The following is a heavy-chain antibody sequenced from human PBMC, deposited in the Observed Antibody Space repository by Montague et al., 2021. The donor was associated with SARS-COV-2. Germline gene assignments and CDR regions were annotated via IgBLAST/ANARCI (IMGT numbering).Heavy chain of an antibody. CDR1: GDSTSCPNCY. CDR3: ARHRNYGDHSLDNWFHP. J-gene: IGHJ5*02. CDR2: IYNSGTT. Sequence: SETLSLTCTVSGDSTSCPNCYWGWIRQAPGKGLDWIGTIYNSGTTYYNPSLKSRLTISIGTSKNQFSLKLTSVTAADTAVYYCARHRNYGDHSLDNWFHPWGQGTLVTASS. D-gene: IGHD4-17*01. V-gene: IGHV4-39*01.